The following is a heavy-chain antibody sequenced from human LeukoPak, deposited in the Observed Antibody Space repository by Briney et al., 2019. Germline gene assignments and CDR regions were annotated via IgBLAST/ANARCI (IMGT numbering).Heavy chain of an antibody. V-gene: IGHV4-34*01. Sequence: SETPSLTCAVYGGSLSGYYGSWIRQPPGKGLEWLGEINHRGTTKYNPFLMSRVAISLDTSNNQFSLRMNSVTAADTAVYYCARLSVSMFGVVRNWFDPWGQGTLVTVSS. CDR3: ARLSVSMFGVVRNWFDP. D-gene: IGHD3-3*01. J-gene: IGHJ5*02. CDR1: GGSLSGYY. CDR2: INHRGTT.